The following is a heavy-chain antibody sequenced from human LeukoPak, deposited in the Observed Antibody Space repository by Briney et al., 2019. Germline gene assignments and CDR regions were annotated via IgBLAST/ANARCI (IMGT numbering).Heavy chain of an antibody. CDR3: AKDEVTSGGGLDY. Sequence: GGSLRLSCAASGFTVSSKFMHWVRQTPGKGLEWVSVIYSGGITYYADSVKGRFTVSRDNSRNTMYLHMNSLKVEDTAVYYCAKDEVTSGGGLDYWGQGTLVTVSS. J-gene: IGHJ4*02. CDR1: GFTVSSKF. V-gene: IGHV3-53*01. CDR2: IYSGGIT. D-gene: IGHD3-16*01.